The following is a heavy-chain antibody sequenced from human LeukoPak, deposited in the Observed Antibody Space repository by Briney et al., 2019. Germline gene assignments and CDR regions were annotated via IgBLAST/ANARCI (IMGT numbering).Heavy chain of an antibody. CDR3: ARERRAWGEDF. J-gene: IGHJ4*02. V-gene: IGHV1-18*01. Sequence: ASVKVSCKASGYTFTSYGVSWVRQAPGQGLEWVGLINPNGGNTGYAQRFQGRVTVTTDTSTSTVFMELNSLQSGDTAVYYCARERRAWGEDFWGQGTLVTVSS. CDR2: INPNGGNT. D-gene: IGHD3-16*01. CDR1: GYTFTSYG.